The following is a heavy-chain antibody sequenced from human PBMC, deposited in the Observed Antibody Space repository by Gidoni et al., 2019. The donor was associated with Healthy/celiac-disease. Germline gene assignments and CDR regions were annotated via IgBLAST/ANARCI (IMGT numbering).Heavy chain of an antibody. Sequence: QVQLQESGPGLVKPSQTLSLTCTVSGGSISSGGYYWSWIRQHPGKGLEWIGYIYYSGSTYYNPSLKSRVTISVDTSKNQFSLKLSSVTAADTAVYYCARGAVMVYAINWFDPWGQGTLVTVSS. J-gene: IGHJ5*02. CDR1: GGSISSGGYY. V-gene: IGHV4-31*03. CDR3: ARGAVMVYAINWFDP. D-gene: IGHD2-8*01. CDR2: IYYSGST.